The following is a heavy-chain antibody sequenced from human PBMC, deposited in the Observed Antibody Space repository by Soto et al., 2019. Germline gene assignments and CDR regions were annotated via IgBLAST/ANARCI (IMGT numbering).Heavy chain of an antibody. CDR3: ARDFDLGYCTQCDYMDV. D-gene: IGHD2-8*01. CDR1: GFTFSSYW. Sequence: GGSLRLSCAASGFTFSSYWMSWVRQAPGKGLEWVANIKQDGSEKYYVDSVKGRFTISRDNAENSLYLQMNSLRAEDTAVYYCARDFDLGYCTQCDYMDVWGKGTTVTVSS. V-gene: IGHV3-7*01. J-gene: IGHJ6*03. CDR2: IKQDGSEK.